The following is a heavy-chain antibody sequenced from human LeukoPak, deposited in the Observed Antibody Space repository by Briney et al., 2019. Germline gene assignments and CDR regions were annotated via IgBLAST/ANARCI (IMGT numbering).Heavy chain of an antibody. V-gene: IGHV5-51*01. D-gene: IGHD5-18*01. Sequence: GESLKISCKGSGYSFTSYWIGWVRQVPGEGLEWMGIIYPGDSDTRYSPSFQGQVTISADKSISTAYLQWSSLKASDTAMYYCARPSFGYSYVSHDAFDIWGQGTMVTVSS. CDR1: GYSFTSYW. J-gene: IGHJ3*02. CDR2: IYPGDSDT. CDR3: ARPSFGYSYVSHDAFDI.